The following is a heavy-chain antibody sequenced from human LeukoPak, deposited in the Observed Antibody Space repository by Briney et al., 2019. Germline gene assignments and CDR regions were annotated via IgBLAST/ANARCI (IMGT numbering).Heavy chain of an antibody. Sequence: PGGSLRLSCAASGFTFNDYEMNWVRQAPGKGLEWISYISRSGSSIYYADSVQGRFTISRDNAKNSLYLQVNSLRAEDTAVYYCARSTVTNYFDYWGQGTLVTVSS. V-gene: IGHV3-48*03. CDR1: GFTFNDYE. CDR2: ISRSGSSI. D-gene: IGHD4-17*01. CDR3: ARSTVTNYFDY. J-gene: IGHJ4*02.